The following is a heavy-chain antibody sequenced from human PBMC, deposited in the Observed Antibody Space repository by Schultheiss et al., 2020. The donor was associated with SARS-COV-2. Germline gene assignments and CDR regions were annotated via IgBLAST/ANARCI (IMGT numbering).Heavy chain of an antibody. V-gene: IGHV3-23*01. CDR1: GFTFSSYA. CDR2: ISGSGGST. D-gene: IGHD6-13*01. CDR3: AKDSGSTGYSSSWYPNWFDP. J-gene: IGHJ5*02. Sequence: GGSLRLSCAASGFTFSSYAMSWVRQAPGKGLEWVSAISGSGGSTYYADSVKGRFTISRDNSKNTLYLQMNSLRAEDTAVYYCAKDSGSTGYSSSWYPNWFDPWGQGTLVTVSS.